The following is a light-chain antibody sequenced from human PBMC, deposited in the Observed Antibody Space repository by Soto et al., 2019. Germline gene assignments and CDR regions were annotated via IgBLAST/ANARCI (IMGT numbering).Light chain of an antibody. Sequence: QSALTQPPSASGSPGQSVTISCTGTSSDVGGYDFVSWYQHHPGEAPKLMIFDVSKRPSGVPDRFSGSKSGNTASLTVSGLQAEDEADYYCSSYEGSNTWVFGGGTKLTVL. J-gene: IGLJ3*02. V-gene: IGLV2-8*01. CDR1: SSDVGGYDF. CDR3: SSYEGSNTWV. CDR2: DVS.